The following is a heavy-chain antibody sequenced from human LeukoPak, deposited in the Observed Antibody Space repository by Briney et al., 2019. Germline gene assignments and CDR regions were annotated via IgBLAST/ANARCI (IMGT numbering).Heavy chain of an antibody. V-gene: IGHV4-31*03. CDR3: ARSGVVGGGIDYFDY. D-gene: IGHD3-22*01. J-gene: IGHJ4*02. Sequence: SQTLSLTCTVSGGTISSDGYYWSWIRQHPGKGLEWIGYIYYSGSTYYNPSLKSRVTISVDTSKNQFSLKLSSVTAADAAVYYCARSGVVGGGIDYFDYWGQGTLVTVSS. CDR2: IYYSGST. CDR1: GGTISSDGYY.